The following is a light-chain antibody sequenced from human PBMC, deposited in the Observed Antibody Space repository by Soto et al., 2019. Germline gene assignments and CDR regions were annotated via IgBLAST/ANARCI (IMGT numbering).Light chain of an antibody. J-gene: IGKJ5*01. CDR1: DNIFTY. CDR3: QHFMLESGQ. Sequence: IRVTQSPSTLPAYVGARVTVTCRASDNIFTYVAWYQHRAVGAPKLLIFDASTLQSGVPPRFCGGGSGTDFTLTINCLRAEDSESYYYQHFMLESGQFGQGTRLEIK. V-gene: IGKV1-5*01. CDR2: DAS.